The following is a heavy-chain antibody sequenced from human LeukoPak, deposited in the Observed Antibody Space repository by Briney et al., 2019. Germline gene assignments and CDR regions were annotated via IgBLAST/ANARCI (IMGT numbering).Heavy chain of an antibody. J-gene: IGHJ4*02. CDR3: ARDPYNTILYRLAH. V-gene: IGHV3-23*01. D-gene: IGHD3-10*01. Sequence: GGSLPLSCAGSGFAFGTYAMSWVRQAPGKGLEGVASISANGQATHYADSVEGRFTISSDNSKSTLYLQLNSLRAEDTATYYCARDPYNTILYRLAHWGQGTLVTVSS. CDR2: ISANGQAT. CDR1: GFAFGTYA.